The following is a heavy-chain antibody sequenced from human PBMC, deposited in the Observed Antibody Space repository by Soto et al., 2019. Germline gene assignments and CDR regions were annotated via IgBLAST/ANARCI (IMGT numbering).Heavy chain of an antibody. D-gene: IGHD5-18*01. CDR1: GYTFTSYY. Sequence: ASVKVSCKASGYTFTSYYMHWVRQAPGQGLEWMGIINPSGGSTSYAQKFQGRVTMTRDTSTSTVYMELSSLRSEDTAVYYCARLRGYSYGSNYYYYGMDVWGQGTTVTVSS. CDR3: ARLRGYSYGSNYYYYGMDV. V-gene: IGHV1-46*01. CDR2: INPSGGST. J-gene: IGHJ6*02.